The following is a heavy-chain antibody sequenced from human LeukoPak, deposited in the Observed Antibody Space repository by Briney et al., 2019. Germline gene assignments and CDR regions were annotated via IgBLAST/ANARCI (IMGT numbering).Heavy chain of an antibody. J-gene: IGHJ4*02. CDR3: ARVTGPRDY. CDR1: GFTFSSYA. CDR2: ISSNGGST. V-gene: IGHV3-64*01. Sequence: PGGSLRLSCAASGFTFSSYAMHWVRQAPGKGLEYVSAISSNGGSTYCANSVKGRFTISRDNSKNTLYLQMGSLRAEDMAVYYCARVTGPRDYWGQGTLVTVSS.